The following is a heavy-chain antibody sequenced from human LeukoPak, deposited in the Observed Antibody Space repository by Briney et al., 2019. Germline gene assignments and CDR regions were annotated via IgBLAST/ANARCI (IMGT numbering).Heavy chain of an antibody. J-gene: IGHJ4*02. D-gene: IGHD3-3*01. V-gene: IGHV4-59*01. CDR1: GGSISSYY. Sequence: PSETLSLTCTVSGGSISSYYWSWIRQPPGKGLEWIGYMYYSGRTNYNPSLKSRVAISINTSKNRFSLRLSSVTAADTAVYYCARGSDYGDYWGQGTLVTVSS. CDR2: MYYSGRT. CDR3: ARGSDYGDY.